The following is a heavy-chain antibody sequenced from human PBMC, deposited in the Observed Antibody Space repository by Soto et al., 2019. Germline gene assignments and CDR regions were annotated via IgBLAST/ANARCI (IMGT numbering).Heavy chain of an antibody. Sequence: QVRLVQSGPEVKKPGASVKVSCKTSGYAFPHYVIHWVRQAPGHGLEWMGFSTHTGNTNYAQNFQGRVVLTTDTSTSTAYMEVTSLRSDDTAVYYCARSGEHPLDYWGQGTPVTVSS. CDR1: GYAFPHYV. CDR3: ARSGEHPLDY. V-gene: IGHV1-18*01. J-gene: IGHJ4*02. D-gene: IGHD1-26*01. CDR2: STHTGNT.